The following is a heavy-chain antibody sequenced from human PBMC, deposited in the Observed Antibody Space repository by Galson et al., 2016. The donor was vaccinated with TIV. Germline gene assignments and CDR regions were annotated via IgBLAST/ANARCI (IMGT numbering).Heavy chain of an antibody. V-gene: IGHV6-1*01. J-gene: IGHJ4*02. CDR1: GDSVFSTSAA. CDR2: TYYRSTWYN. Sequence: CAISGDSVFSTSAAWNWIRQSPSRGLEWLGRTYYRSTWYNDYAASLKRRITINLDTSKNQFSLQLTSVTPEDAAVYYCARGAPSVFGVIMTLDYWGQGTLVTVSS. CDR3: ARGAPSVFGVIMTLDY. D-gene: IGHD3-3*01.